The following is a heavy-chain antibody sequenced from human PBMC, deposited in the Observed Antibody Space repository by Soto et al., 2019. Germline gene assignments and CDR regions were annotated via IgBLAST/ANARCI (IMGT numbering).Heavy chain of an antibody. CDR3: ARTTKDLGIAAFDI. CDR2: INPNSGGT. CDR1: GCTFTGYY. Sequence: ASVKVSCKASGCTFTGYYMHWLRQAPGQVLEWMGWINPNSGGTNYAQKFQGRVTMTSDTSISTAYMELSRLRSDDTAVYYCARTTKDLGIAAFDIWGQGTMVTVSS. D-gene: IGHD7-27*01. J-gene: IGHJ3*02. V-gene: IGHV1-2*02.